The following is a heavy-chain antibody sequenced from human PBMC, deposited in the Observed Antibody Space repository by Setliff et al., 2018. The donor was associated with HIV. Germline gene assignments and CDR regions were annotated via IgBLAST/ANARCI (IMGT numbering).Heavy chain of an antibody. Sequence: GESLKISCRYYGYSFTSHWIGWVRQMPGKGLQWMGILYPGDSDTKYSPSFQGQVTILADRSVSTVYLQWNSLRASDTAVYYCSRASDPSHRMPPTNYYYYMDVWGKGTTVTVSS. V-gene: IGHV5-51*01. J-gene: IGHJ6*03. CDR1: GYSFTSHW. CDR3: SRASDPSHRMPPTNYYYYMDV. CDR2: LYPGDSDT. D-gene: IGHD2-2*01.